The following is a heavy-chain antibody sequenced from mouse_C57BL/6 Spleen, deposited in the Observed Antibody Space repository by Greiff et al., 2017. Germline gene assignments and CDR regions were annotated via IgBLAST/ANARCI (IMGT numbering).Heavy chain of an antibody. CDR2: IDPNSGGP. J-gene: IGHJ3*01. CDR3: AKSTRVTTEFAY. CDR1: GYTFTSYW. Sequence: QVQLQQPGAELVKPGASVKLSCKASGYTFTSYWLHWVKQRPGRGLEWIGRIDPNSGGPKYNEKFKSKATLTVDKPSSTAYMQRSSQPSEDSAVKYGAKSTRVTTEFAYWGQGILVTVA. V-gene: IGHV1-72*01. D-gene: IGHD2-2*01.